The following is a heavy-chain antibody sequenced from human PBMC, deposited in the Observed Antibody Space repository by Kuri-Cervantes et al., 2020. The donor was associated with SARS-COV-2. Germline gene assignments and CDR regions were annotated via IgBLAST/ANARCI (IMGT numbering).Heavy chain of an antibody. Sequence: SLKISCVGTGFTFDDYAMHWVRQAPGKGLEWVSGISWNSGSIGYADSVKGRFTISRDNAKNSLYLQMSSLRAEDTAVYYCARDLRLGKSLDYWGQGTLVTVSS. J-gene: IGHJ4*02. V-gene: IGHV3-9*01. D-gene: IGHD7-27*01. CDR2: ISWNSGSI. CDR3: ARDLRLGKSLDY. CDR1: GFTFDDYA.